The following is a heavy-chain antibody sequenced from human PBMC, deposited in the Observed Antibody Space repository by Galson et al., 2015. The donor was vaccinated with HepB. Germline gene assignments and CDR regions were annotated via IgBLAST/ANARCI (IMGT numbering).Heavy chain of an antibody. J-gene: IGHJ6*03. Sequence: SLRLSCAASGFTFSSYGMHWVRQAPGKGLEWVAVISYDGSNKYYADSVKGRFTISRDNSKNTLYLQMNSLRAEDTAVYYCAKISYGDYLYYYYMDVWGKGTTVTVSS. D-gene: IGHD4-17*01. CDR3: AKISYGDYLYYYYMDV. V-gene: IGHV3-30*18. CDR1: GFTFSSYG. CDR2: ISYDGSNK.